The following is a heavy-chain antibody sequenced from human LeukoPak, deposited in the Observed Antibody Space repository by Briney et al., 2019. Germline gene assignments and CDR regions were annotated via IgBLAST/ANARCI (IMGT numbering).Heavy chain of an antibody. V-gene: IGHV4-39*07. CDR2: IYYSGST. D-gene: IGHD2-15*01. CDR3: AREGVDGSGYCSGGSCFHFDY. CDR1: GGSISSSSYY. Sequence: SETLSLTCTVSGGSISSSSYYWGWIRQPPGKGLEWIGSIYYSGSTNYNPPLKSRVTISVDTSKNQFSLKLSSVTAADTAVYYCAREGVDGSGYCSGGSCFHFDYWGQGTLVTVSS. J-gene: IGHJ4*02.